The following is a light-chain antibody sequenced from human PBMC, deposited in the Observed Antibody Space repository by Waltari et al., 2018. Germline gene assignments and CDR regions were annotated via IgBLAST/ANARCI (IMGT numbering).Light chain of an antibody. CDR1: SSDVGGYNY. CDR3: SSYTTSSSVV. CDR2: DVS. J-gene: IGLJ2*01. Sequence: QSALTQPASVSGSPGQSITISCTGTSSDVGGYNYVSWYQQHPGKAPKLMIYDVSNPPSGVSNRFSGYKSGNTASLTISGLQAEDEADYYCSSYTTSSSVVFGGGTKLTVL. V-gene: IGLV2-14*03.